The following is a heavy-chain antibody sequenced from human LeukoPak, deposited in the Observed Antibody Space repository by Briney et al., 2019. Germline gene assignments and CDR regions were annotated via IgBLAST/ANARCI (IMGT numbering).Heavy chain of an antibody. CDR3: ASTSRDGYNLKDY. D-gene: IGHD5-24*01. CDR1: GGSISGSSYY. CDR2: IYYSGST. Sequence: SETLSLTCTVSGGSISGSSYYWGWIRQPPGKGLEWIGSIYYSGSTYYNPSLKSRVTISVDTSKNQFSLKLSSVTAADTAVYYCASTSRDGYNLKDYWGQGILVTVSS. V-gene: IGHV4-39*01. J-gene: IGHJ4*02.